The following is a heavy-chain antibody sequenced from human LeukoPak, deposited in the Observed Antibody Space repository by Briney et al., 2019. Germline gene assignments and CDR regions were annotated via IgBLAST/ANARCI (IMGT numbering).Heavy chain of an antibody. J-gene: IGHJ4*02. CDR1: GFTFSSYA. D-gene: IGHD3-9*01. V-gene: IGHV3-30*04. CDR3: ASGTGYFDWLFPY. Sequence: PGGSLRLSCAASGFTFSSYAMHWVRQVPGKGLEWVAVISYDGSNKYYADSVKGRFTISRDNSKNTLYLQMNSLRAEDTAVYYCASGTGYFDWLFPYWGQGTLVTVSS. CDR2: ISYDGSNK.